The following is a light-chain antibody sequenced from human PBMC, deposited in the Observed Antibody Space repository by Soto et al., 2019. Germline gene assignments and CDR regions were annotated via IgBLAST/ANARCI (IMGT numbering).Light chain of an antibody. CDR1: SREVGGYNY. J-gene: IGLJ1*01. CDR2: DVT. CDR3: CSYAGSYTFYV. V-gene: IGLV2-11*01. Sequence: QSALAQPRSVSGSPVPSVPISCSGTSREVGGYNYVSWYQQYPGAAPKLMIYDVTMRPSGVPYRFSGSKSGNTASLTISGLQAEDEADYYCCSYAGSYTFYVFGGGTKVT.